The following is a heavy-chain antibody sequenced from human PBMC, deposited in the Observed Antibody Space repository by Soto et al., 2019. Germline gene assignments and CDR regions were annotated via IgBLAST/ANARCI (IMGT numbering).Heavy chain of an antibody. CDR3: ARMVAARYYYYGMDV. CDR2: IIPIFGTA. V-gene: IGHV1-69*06. Sequence: KVSCKASGGTFSSYAISWVRQAPGQGLEWMGGIIPIFGTANYAQKFQGRVTITADKSTSTAYMELSSPRSEDTAVYYCARMVAARYYYYGMDVWGQGTTVTVSS. CDR1: GGTFSSYA. J-gene: IGHJ6*02. D-gene: IGHD2-15*01.